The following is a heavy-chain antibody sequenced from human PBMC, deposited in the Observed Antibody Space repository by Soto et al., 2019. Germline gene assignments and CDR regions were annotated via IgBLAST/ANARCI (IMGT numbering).Heavy chain of an antibody. CDR1: GGSVSSEDYS. D-gene: IGHD3-9*01. CDR3: ARVTGIRQGFDT. J-gene: IGHJ4*02. Sequence: QLQLQESGSRLVKPSQTLSLTCAVSGGSVSSEDYSWSWIRQPPGKGLEWVGYIYHTGATFYNPSLKRRGTISVDRSKNHFSLKLPSVTAADTAVYCCARVTGIRQGFDTWGQGTLVTVSS. V-gene: IGHV4-30-2*01. CDR2: IYHTGAT.